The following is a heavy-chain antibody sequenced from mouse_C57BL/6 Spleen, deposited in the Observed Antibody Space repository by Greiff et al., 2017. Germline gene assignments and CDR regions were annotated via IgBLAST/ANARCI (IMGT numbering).Heavy chain of an antibody. CDR2: ISDGGSYT. D-gene: IGHD4-1*02. J-gene: IGHJ2*01. CDR3: ARANWDVHYFDY. CDR1: GFTFSSYA. V-gene: IGHV5-4*01. Sequence: EVHLVESGGGLVKPGGSLKLSCAASGFTFSSYAMSWVRQTPEKRLEWVATISDGGSYTYYPDNVKGRFTISRDNAKNNLYLQMSHLKSEDTAMYYCARANWDVHYFDYWGQGTTLTVSS.